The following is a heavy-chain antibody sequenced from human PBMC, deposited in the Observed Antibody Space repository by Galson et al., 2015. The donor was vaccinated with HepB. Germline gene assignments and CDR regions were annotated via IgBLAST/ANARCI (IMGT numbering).Heavy chain of an antibody. CDR2: IYYSGST. Sequence: SSYYWGWIRQPPGKGLEWIGSIYYSGSTYYNPSPKSRVTISVDTSKNQFSLKLSSVTAADTAVYYCARLMVRGVICDYWGQGTLVTVSS. CDR1: SSYY. V-gene: IGHV4-39*01. D-gene: IGHD3-10*01. CDR3: ARLMVRGVICDY. J-gene: IGHJ4*02.